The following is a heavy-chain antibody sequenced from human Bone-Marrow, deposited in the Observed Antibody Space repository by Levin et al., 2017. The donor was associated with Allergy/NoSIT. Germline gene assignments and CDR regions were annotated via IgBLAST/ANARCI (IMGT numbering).Heavy chain of an antibody. J-gene: IGHJ6*02. V-gene: IGHV4-4*02. CDR1: DGSISSSNW. CDR2: VHQSGVT. Sequence: SETLSLTCGVSDGSISSSNWWSWVRQPPGEGLEWIGEVHQSGVTKYNPSLKSRVTISIDRSKHQFFLELNSVTAADTAVYYCAGLVDHPYQYAMDGWGQGTTVSVSS. D-gene: IGHD6-19*01. CDR3: AGLVDHPYQYAMDG.